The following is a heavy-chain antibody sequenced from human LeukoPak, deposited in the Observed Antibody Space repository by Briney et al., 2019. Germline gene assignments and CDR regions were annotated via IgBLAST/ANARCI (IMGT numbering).Heavy chain of an antibody. J-gene: IGHJ4*02. CDR1: GFTFSNYA. CDR2: IKSKSNGGTT. V-gene: IGHV3-15*01. D-gene: IGHD1-26*01. CDR3: VTERSGSFDY. Sequence: GGSLRLSCAASGFTFSNYAMRWVRQAPGKGLEWVGLIKSKSNGGTTHYAANVKGRFTISRDDSENTLYLQMNSLETEDTGVYYCVTERSGSFDYWGQGTLVTVSS.